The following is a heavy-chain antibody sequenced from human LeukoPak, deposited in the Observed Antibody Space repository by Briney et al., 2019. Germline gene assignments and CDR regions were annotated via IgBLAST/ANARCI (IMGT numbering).Heavy chain of an antibody. V-gene: IGHV3-7*01. CDR2: IKQDGSEK. Sequence: GGSLRLSCAASGFTFSNSWMSWVRQAPGKGLEWVANIKQDGSEKYYVDSVKGRFTIPRDNAKNSLYLQMNSLRAEDTAVYYCARDAYGKTDYWGQGTLVTVSS. CDR3: ARDAYGKTDY. J-gene: IGHJ4*02. CDR1: GFTFSNSW. D-gene: IGHD4-17*01.